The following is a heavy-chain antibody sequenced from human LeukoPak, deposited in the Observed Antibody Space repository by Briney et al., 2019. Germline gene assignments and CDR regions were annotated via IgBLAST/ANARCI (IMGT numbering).Heavy chain of an antibody. Sequence: PSETLSLTCTVSGVSIANTFYYWNWLRQPAGKGLEWIGRIYTTRRTDNNPSLKSRVTISLDTARNQFSLKLSSVTAADTAVYYCARRQDGHDYWGQGTLVTVSS. CDR1: GVSIANTFYY. V-gene: IGHV4-61*02. CDR3: ARRQDGHDY. CDR2: IYTTRRT. J-gene: IGHJ4*02.